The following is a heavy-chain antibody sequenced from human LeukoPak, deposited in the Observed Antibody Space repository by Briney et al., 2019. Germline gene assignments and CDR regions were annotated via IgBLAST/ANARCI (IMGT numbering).Heavy chain of an antibody. CDR1: GYTFTSYG. D-gene: IGHD2-2*01. J-gene: IGHJ1*01. CDR3: ARDVVPNVVPAAIVH. CDR2: ISAHNGNT. Sequence: VASVTVSCKASGYTFTSYGISWVRQAPGQGLEWMGWISAHNGNTKYAQMLQGRVTMTTDTSTSTAYMELRSLRSDDPAVYYCARDVVPNVVPAAIVHWGQGTLVTVSS. V-gene: IGHV1-18*01.